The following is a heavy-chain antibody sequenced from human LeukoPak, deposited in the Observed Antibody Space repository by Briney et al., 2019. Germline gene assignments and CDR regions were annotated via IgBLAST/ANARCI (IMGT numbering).Heavy chain of an antibody. V-gene: IGHV3-23*01. J-gene: IGHJ4*02. Sequence: GGSLRLSCVASGFTFSTYGMSWVRQAPGKGLEWVSAISGSGGSTYYADSVKGRFTISRDHSKNTLYLQMNSLRAEDTAVYYCARRAGAYSHPYDYWGQGTLVTVSS. CDR1: GFTFSTYG. CDR3: ARRAGAYSHPYDY. CDR2: ISGSGGST. D-gene: IGHD4/OR15-4a*01.